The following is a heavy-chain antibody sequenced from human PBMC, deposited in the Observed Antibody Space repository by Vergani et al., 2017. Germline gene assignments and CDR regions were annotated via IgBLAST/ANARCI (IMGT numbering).Heavy chain of an antibody. Sequence: EVELVQSGPEMRKPGESLKISCKGSEYSFGNYWIVWVRQMPGKGLAWMGIIYPADSDTRYSPSFQGQVTISADKSISTAFLQWDSLKASDTALYYCARHTTYTDSWGQGTLVTVSS. V-gene: IGHV5-51*01. D-gene: IGHD1-1*01. J-gene: IGHJ4*02. CDR1: EYSFGNYW. CDR3: ARHTTYTDS. CDR2: IYPADSDT.